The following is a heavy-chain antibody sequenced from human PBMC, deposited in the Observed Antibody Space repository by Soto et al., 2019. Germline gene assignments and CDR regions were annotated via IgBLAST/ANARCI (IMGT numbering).Heavy chain of an antibody. D-gene: IGHD3-10*01. V-gene: IGHV3-30*18. J-gene: IGHJ4*02. CDR2: IIYDGSTK. Sequence: QVQLVESGGGVVQPGRSLRLSCAASGFTFSSYGMHWVRQAPGKGLEWVAVIIYDGSTKYYADSVKGRFTISRDNSKSTLYLQMNSLRAEDTAVYYCAKDRMGAGVRGYFDYWGQGTLVTVSS. CDR1: GFTFSSYG. CDR3: AKDRMGAGVRGYFDY.